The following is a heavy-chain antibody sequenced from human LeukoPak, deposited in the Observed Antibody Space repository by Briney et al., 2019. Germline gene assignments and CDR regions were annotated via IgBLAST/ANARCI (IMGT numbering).Heavy chain of an antibody. J-gene: IGHJ2*01. V-gene: IGHV4-38-2*01. CDR2: ISHSGNT. D-gene: IGHD3-3*01. CDR3: ARARVVHYNFRSGLHWYFDV. CDR1: GFPISSGHY. Sequence: PSETLSLTCAVSGFPISSGHYWAWIRPSPGKGLEWIGTISHSGNTYYNSSLKSRLAVSVDTSKNHFSLNLNSLTAADTAVYHCARARVVHYNFRSGLHWYFDVWGRGTLVTVSS.